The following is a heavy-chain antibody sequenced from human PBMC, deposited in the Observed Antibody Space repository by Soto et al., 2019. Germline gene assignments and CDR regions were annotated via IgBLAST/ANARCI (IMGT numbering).Heavy chain of an antibody. CDR1: GYSFTSYW. J-gene: IGHJ3*02. Sequence: PGESLKISCKGSGYSFTSYWIGWGRQMPGKGLEWMGIIYPGDSDTRYSPSFQGQVTISADKSISTAYLQWSSLKASDTAMYYCARQDSTIFGVVISKALGAFDIWGQGTMVTVSS. V-gene: IGHV5-51*01. CDR3: ARQDSTIFGVVISKALGAFDI. CDR2: IYPGDSDT. D-gene: IGHD3-3*01.